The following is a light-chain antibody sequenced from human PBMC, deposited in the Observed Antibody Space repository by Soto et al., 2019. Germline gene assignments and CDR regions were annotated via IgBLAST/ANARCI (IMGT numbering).Light chain of an antibody. Sequence: IVLTRSPGTLFLSQGERATLSCRASQTITGRSLAWYQQKPGQAPRLLITSISTRATGIPDRFSGSGSGADFTLTITRLEPEDFAVYYCQQFQNSRTFGQGTKV. V-gene: IGKV3-20*01. CDR1: QTITGRS. CDR3: QQFQNSRT. CDR2: SIS. J-gene: IGKJ1*01.